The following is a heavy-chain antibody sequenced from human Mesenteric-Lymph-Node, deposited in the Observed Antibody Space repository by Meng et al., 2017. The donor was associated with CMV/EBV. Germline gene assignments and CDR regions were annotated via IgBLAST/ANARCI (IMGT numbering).Heavy chain of an antibody. D-gene: IGHD6-13*01. J-gene: IGHJ4*02. Sequence: GESLKISCAASGFTFSSYGMLWVRQAPGKGLEWVAFIQYDGSNKYYADSVKGRFAISRDNSKNTLYLQMTTLRPEDTAVYYCARGSISSNWHRSDFDYWGQGILVTVSS. V-gene: IGHV3-30*02. CDR1: GFTFSSYG. CDR3: ARGSISSNWHRSDFDY. CDR2: IQYDGSNK.